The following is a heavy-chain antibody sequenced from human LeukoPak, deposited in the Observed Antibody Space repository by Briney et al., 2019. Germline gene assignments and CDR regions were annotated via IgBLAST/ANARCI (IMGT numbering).Heavy chain of an antibody. V-gene: IGHV4-30-2*01. Sequence: SETLSLTCAVSGGSISSSGYSWSWIRQPPGKGLEWIGYIYQSGSTSYNPSLKSRVTISVDRSKNQFSLKLSSVTAADTAVYYCARGGRYDILTGLFDYWGQGTLVTVSS. CDR3: ARGGRYDILTGLFDY. D-gene: IGHD3-9*01. CDR2: IYQSGST. J-gene: IGHJ4*02. CDR1: GGSISSSGYS.